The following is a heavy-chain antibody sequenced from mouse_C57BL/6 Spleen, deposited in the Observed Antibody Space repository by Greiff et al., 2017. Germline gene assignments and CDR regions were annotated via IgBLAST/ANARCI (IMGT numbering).Heavy chain of an antibody. V-gene: IGHV1-55*01. CDR3: ARGDDYDDGYAMDY. D-gene: IGHD2-4*01. J-gene: IGHJ4*01. CDR1: GYTFTSYW. Sequence: QVQLQQPGAELVKPGASVKMSCKASGYTFTSYWITWVKQRPGQGLEWIGDIYPGSGSTNYNEKFKSKATLTVDTSSSTAYMQLSSLTSEDSAVYYCARGDDYDDGYAMDYWGQGTSVTVSS. CDR2: IYPGSGST.